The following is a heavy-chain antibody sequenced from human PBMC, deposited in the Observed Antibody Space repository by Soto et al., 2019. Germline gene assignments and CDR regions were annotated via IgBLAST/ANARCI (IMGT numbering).Heavy chain of an antibody. Sequence: QVQLQESGPGLVKPSETLSLTCTVSGGSISSYYWSWIRQPPGQGLEWIGYIYYSGSTNYNPSLTSRVTISVDASKNQFSLKLSSVTAADTAVYYCARVWGGAFDIWGRGTMVTVSS. V-gene: IGHV4-59*01. D-gene: IGHD3-10*01. CDR2: IYYSGST. J-gene: IGHJ3*02. CDR3: ARVWGGAFDI. CDR1: GGSISSYY.